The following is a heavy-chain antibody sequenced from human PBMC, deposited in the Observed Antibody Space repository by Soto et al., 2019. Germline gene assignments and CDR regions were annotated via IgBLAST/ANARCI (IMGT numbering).Heavy chain of an antibody. J-gene: IGHJ6*02. CDR1: GFTFSGYS. D-gene: IGHD2-21*02. V-gene: IGHV3-21*01. Sequence: GGSLRLSCGASGFTFSGYSMNWVRQAPGKGLEWVASISTRSDIYYADSVKGRFTISRDNAKNSVSLQMNSLRAEDTAVYYCAREETAWPLAYGLDVCGQGTTVTVSS. CDR3: AREETAWPLAYGLDV. CDR2: ISTRSDI.